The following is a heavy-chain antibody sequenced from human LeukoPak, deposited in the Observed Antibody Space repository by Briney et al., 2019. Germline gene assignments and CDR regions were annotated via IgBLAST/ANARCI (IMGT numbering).Heavy chain of an antibody. J-gene: IGHJ4*02. CDR3: ARETEECFDS. Sequence: PGGSLRLSCAASGFTFSSYSMNWVRQAPGKGLEWVSSIGGSSSSFYYADSVRGRFTISRDNAKNSLYLQMNSLRAEDTAVYYCARETEECFDSWGQGALVTVSS. V-gene: IGHV3-21*01. D-gene: IGHD3-3*01. CDR2: IGGSSSSF. CDR1: GFTFSSYS.